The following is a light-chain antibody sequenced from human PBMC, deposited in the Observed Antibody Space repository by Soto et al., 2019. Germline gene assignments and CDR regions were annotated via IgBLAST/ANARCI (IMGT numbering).Light chain of an antibody. V-gene: IGLV2-8*01. CDR2: EVS. J-gene: IGLJ2*01. Sequence: QSVLTQPPSASGSPGQSVTISCTGTSSDVGGYNYVSWYQHHPGKAPKLMIYEVSKRPSGVPDRCSGSKSGNTASLTVSGLQGEDEADYYCSSYAGINNLVFGGGTKGTVL. CDR1: SSDVGGYNY. CDR3: SSYAGINNLV.